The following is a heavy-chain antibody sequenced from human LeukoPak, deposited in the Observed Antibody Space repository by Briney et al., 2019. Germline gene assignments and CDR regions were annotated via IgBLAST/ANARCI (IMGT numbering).Heavy chain of an antibody. CDR3: ARTLEWELPYFDY. V-gene: IGHV4-39*07. CDR1: GGSISSSSYY. D-gene: IGHD1-26*01. J-gene: IGHJ4*02. CDR2: IYYSGST. Sequence: PSETLSLTCTVPGGSISSSSYYWGWIRQPPGKGLEWIGSIYYSGSTYYNPSLKSRVTISVDTSKNQFSLKLNSVTAADTAVYYCARTLEWELPYFDYWGQGTLVTVSS.